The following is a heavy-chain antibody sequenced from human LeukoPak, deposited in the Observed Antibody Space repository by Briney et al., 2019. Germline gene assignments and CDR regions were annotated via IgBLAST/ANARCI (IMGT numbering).Heavy chain of an antibody. Sequence: ASVKVSCKASGYTFTGYYMHWVRQAPGRGLEWMGWISAYNGDTNYAQKLQGRVTMTTDTSTSTAYMELRSLRSDDTAVYYCARDSVAMSTIRDFGYWGQGTLVTVSS. V-gene: IGHV1-18*04. J-gene: IGHJ4*02. D-gene: IGHD5-24*01. CDR3: ARDSVAMSTIRDFGY. CDR2: ISAYNGDT. CDR1: GYTFTGYY.